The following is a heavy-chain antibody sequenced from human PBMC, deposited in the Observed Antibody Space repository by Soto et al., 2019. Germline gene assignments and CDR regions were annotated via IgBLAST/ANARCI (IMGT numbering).Heavy chain of an antibody. J-gene: IGHJ4*02. CDR2: IYYSGST. Sequence: SETLSLTCTVSGGSISSGGYYWSWIRQHPGKGLEWIGYIYYSGSTYYNPSLKSRVTISVDTSKNQFSLKLSSVTAADTAVYYCARESYYYDSSGYYHYFDYWGQGTLVTVSS. V-gene: IGHV4-31*03. CDR3: ARESYYYDSSGYYHYFDY. D-gene: IGHD3-22*01. CDR1: GGSISSGGYY.